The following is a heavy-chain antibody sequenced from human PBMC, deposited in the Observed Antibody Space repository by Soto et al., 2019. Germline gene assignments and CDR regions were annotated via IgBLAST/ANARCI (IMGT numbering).Heavy chain of an antibody. CDR3: ARDNSHYYFDY. CDR2: INPNSGGT. V-gene: IGHV1-2*04. CDR1: GYTFTGYY. J-gene: IGHJ4*02. Sequence: GASVKVSCKASGYTFTGYYMHWVRQAPGQGLEWMGWINPNSGGTNYAQKFQGWVTMTRDTSISTAYMELRSLRSDDTAVYYCARDNSHYYFDYWGQGTLVTVSS. D-gene: IGHD1-20*01.